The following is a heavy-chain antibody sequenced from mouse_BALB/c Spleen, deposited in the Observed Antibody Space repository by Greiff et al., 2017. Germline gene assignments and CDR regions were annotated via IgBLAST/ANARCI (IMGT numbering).Heavy chain of an antibody. CDR1: GYTFTSYV. D-gene: IGHD2-3*01. J-gene: IGHJ4*01. Sequence: EVQGVESGPELVKPGASVKMSCKASGYTFTSYVMHWVKQKPGQGLEWIGYINPYNDGTKYNEKFKGKATLTSDKSSSTAYMELSSLTSEDSAVYYCARYGYYDYAMDYWGQGTSVTVSS. CDR2: INPYNDGT. CDR3: ARYGYYDYAMDY. V-gene: IGHV1-14*01.